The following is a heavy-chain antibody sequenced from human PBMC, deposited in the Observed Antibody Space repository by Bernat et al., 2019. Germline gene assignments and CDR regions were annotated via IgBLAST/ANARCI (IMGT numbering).Heavy chain of an antibody. CDR1: GGSFSGYY. CDR3: ARSRFWSGYPDY. V-gene: IGHV4-34*01. CDR2: INHSGST. J-gene: IGHJ4*02. Sequence: QVQLQQWGAGLLKPSETLSLTCAVYGGSFSGYYWSWIRQPPGKGLEWIGEINHSGSTNYNPSLKSRVTISVDTSKNQFSLKLSSVTAADTAVYYWARSRFWSGYPDYWGQGTLVTVSS. D-gene: IGHD3-3*01.